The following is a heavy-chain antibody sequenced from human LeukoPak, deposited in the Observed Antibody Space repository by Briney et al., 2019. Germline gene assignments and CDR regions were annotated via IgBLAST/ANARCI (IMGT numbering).Heavy chain of an antibody. CDR2: IPSGSDPI. CDR3: ARDEAVMTTVLSDAFDI. V-gene: IGHV3-48*01. J-gene: IGHJ3*02. CDR1: GFAFISFS. Sequence: QSGGSLRLSCAASGFAFISFSMNWVRQAPGKGLEWVSHIPSGSDPIYYADSVKGRFTISRDNSKNTLYLQMNSLRAEDTAVYYCARDEAVMTTVLSDAFDIWGQGTMVTVSS. D-gene: IGHD4-17*01.